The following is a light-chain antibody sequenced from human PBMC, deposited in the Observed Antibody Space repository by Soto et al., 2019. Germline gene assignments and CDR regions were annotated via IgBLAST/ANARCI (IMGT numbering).Light chain of an antibody. CDR1: QSLTTTY. CDR2: GAS. V-gene: IGKV3-20*01. Sequence: EIVLTQFPGTLSLSPGERATLSCRASQSLTTTYLAWYQQKPGQVPRLLIYGASSRASGIPDRFSGSGSGTDFPLTISRLEPEDFAVYDCQQYESSPPSYTFGQGTKLEIK. CDR3: QQYESSPPSYT. J-gene: IGKJ2*01.